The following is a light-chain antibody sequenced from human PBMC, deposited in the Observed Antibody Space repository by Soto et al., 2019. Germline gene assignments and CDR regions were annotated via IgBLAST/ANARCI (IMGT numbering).Light chain of an antibody. Sequence: QSALTQPASVSGSPGQSITISCTGTSSDVGGYNYVSWYQQHPGKAPKLMIYDVSNRPSGVSNHFSGSKSGNTASLTISGLQAEDEADYYCSSYTSSSTLVFGGGTKVTVL. J-gene: IGLJ2*01. V-gene: IGLV2-14*01. CDR2: DVS. CDR3: SSYTSSSTLV. CDR1: SSDVGGYNY.